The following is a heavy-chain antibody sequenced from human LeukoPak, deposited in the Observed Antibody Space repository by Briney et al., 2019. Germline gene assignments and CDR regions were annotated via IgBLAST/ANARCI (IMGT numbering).Heavy chain of an antibody. CDR3: ARDGVPAAIDFDY. CDR1: GYTFTGYY. D-gene: IGHD2-2*02. CDR2: INPNSGGT. J-gene: IGHJ4*02. V-gene: IGHV1-2*02. Sequence: WASVKVSCKASGYTFTGYYMHWVRQAPGQGLEWMGWINPNSGGTNYAQKFQGRVTMTRDTSISTAYMGLSRLRSDDTAVYYCARDGVPAAIDFDYWGQGTLVTVSS.